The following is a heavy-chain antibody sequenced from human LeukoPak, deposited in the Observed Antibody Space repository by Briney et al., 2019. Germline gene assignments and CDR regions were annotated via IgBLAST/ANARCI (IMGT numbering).Heavy chain of an antibody. Sequence: GGSLRLSCAASGFTFDDYAMHWVRQAPGKGLEWVSRINSDGSSTSYADSVKGRFTISRDNAKNTLYLQMNSLRAEDTAVYYCASIYGSGSYWGQGTLVTVSS. CDR3: ASIYGSGSY. CDR2: INSDGSST. D-gene: IGHD3-10*01. CDR1: GFTFDDYA. V-gene: IGHV3-74*01. J-gene: IGHJ4*02.